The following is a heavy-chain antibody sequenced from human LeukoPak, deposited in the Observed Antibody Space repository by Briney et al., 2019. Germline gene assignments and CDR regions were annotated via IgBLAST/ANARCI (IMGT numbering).Heavy chain of an antibody. J-gene: IGHJ4*02. V-gene: IGHV1-69*13. D-gene: IGHD3-9*01. CDR1: GGTFSSYA. Sequence: ASVKVSCKASGGTFSSYAISWVRQAPGQGLEWMGGIIPIFGTANYAQKFQGRVTITADESTSTAYMELSSLRSEDTAVYYCARASPQVLRYFDWLSPRRYYFDYWGQGTLVTVSS. CDR2: IIPIFGTA. CDR3: ARASPQVLRYFDWLSPRRYYFDY.